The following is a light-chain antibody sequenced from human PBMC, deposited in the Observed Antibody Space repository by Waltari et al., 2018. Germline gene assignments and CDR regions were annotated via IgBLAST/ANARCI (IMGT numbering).Light chain of an antibody. CDR3: LAWDSSTAWV. CDR2: QDT. J-gene: IGLJ3*02. Sequence: SYELTQPPSVSVSPGQTASIPCSGDKLGDKCASWYQQKSGQSPVLVIYQDTKRPSGIPERFSGSNSGNTATLTISGTQGMDEADYYCLAWDSSTAWVFGGGTKLTVL. V-gene: IGLV3-1*01. CDR1: KLGDKC.